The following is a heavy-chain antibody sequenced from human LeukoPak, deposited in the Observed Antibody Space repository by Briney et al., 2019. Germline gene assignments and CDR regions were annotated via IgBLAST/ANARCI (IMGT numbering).Heavy chain of an antibody. CDR3: ARDMDSSGIFLPNDAFDI. CDR2: IKQDGSEK. D-gene: IGHD3-22*01. CDR1: GFTFRSYG. J-gene: IGHJ3*02. V-gene: IGHV3-7*01. Sequence: PGGSLRLSCAASGFTFRSYGMHWVRQAPGKGPEWVANIKQDGSEKYYVDSVKGRFTISRDNAKNPLYLQMNSLRAEDTAVYYCARDMDSSGIFLPNDAFDIWGQGTMVTVSS.